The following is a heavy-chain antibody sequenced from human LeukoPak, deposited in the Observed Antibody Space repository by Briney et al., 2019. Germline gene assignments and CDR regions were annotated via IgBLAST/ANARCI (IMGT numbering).Heavy chain of an antibody. CDR3: ARDHRGPEYCSGGSCYHDY. J-gene: IGHJ4*02. D-gene: IGHD2-15*01. V-gene: IGHV3-48*03. CDR2: ISSSGSTI. Sequence: GGSLRLSCAASGFTFSSYEMNWVRQAPGKGLEWVSYISSSGSTIYYADSVKGRFTISRDNAKNSLYLQMNSLRAEDTAVYYCARDHRGPEYCSGGSCYHDYWGQGTLVTVSS. CDR1: GFTFSSYE.